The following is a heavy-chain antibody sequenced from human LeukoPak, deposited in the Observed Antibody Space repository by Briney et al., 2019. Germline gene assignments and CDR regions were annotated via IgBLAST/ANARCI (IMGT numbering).Heavy chain of an antibody. D-gene: IGHD1-26*01. CDR1: GFTFSSYA. CDR3: ARSSENVGARPAAFDI. V-gene: IGHV3-30-3*01. J-gene: IGHJ3*02. Sequence: GGSLRLSCAASGFTFSSYAMHWVRQAPGKGLEWVAVMSYDGSNKYYADSVKGRFTISRDNSKNTLYLQMNSLRAEDTAVYYCARSSENVGARPAAFDIWGQGTMVTVSS. CDR2: MSYDGSNK.